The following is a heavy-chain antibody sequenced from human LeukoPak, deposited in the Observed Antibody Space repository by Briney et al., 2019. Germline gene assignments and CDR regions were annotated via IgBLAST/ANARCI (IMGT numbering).Heavy chain of an antibody. V-gene: IGHV3-15*01. CDR3: TTPLFYDSSHHQKKLDY. CDR1: GFTFSNAW. D-gene: IGHD3-22*01. CDR2: IKSKTDGGTT. J-gene: IGHJ4*02. Sequence: GGSLRLSCAASGFTFSNAWMSWVRQAPGKGLEWVGRIKSKTDGGTTDYAAPVKGRFTISRDDSKNTLYLQMNSLKTEDTAVYYCTTPLFYDSSHHQKKLDYWGQGTLVTVSS.